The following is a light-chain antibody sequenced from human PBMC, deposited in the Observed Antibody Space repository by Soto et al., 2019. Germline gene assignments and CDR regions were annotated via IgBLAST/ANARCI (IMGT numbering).Light chain of an antibody. J-gene: IGLJ2*01. CDR3: AAWDDSLNGVV. CDR2: SNV. CDR1: SSDIGSYT. Sequence: QSVLTQPPSASGTPGQRVTISCSGSSSDIGSYTVNWYQQLPGTAPKLLIFSNVHRPSGVPDRFCGSKSGTSASLAISGLQSEDEADYYCAAWDDSLNGVVFGGGTKLTVL. V-gene: IGLV1-44*01.